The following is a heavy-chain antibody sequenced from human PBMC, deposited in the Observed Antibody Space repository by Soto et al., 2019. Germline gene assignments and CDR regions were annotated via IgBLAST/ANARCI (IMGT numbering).Heavy chain of an antibody. J-gene: IGHJ4*02. CDR2: IGTAGDT. D-gene: IGHD1-26*01. CDR3: AKHRGQGGFDY. V-gene: IGHV3-13*01. Sequence: PGGSLRFSCAASGFTFSSYDMHWVRQATGKGLEWVSAIGTAGDTYYPGSVKGRFTISRDNSKNTLYLQMNSLRAEDTAVYYCAKHRGQGGFDYWGQGTLVTVSS. CDR1: GFTFSSYD.